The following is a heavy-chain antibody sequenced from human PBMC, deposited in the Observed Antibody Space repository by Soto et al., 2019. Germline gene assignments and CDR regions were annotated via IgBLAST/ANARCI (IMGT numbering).Heavy chain of an antibody. V-gene: IGHV4-31*03. CDR2: IYYSGST. Sequence: SETLSLTCTVSGGSISSGGYYWSWIRQHPGKGLEWIGYIYYSGSTYYNPSLKSRVTISVDTSKNQFSLKLSSVTAADTAVYYCARDQDYGYDYWGQGTLVTVSS. D-gene: IGHD3-10*01. CDR3: ARDQDYGYDY. CDR1: GGSISSGGYY. J-gene: IGHJ4*02.